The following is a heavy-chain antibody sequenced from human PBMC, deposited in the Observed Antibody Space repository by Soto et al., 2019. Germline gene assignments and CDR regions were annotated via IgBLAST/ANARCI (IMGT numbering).Heavy chain of an antibody. CDR3: ARARVISSRNWFDP. V-gene: IGHV4-31*03. Sequence: QVQLQESGPGLVEPSQTLSLTCKISNGSVHRGGYSWSWIRQRPGKGREWVGYMSYTGNTYYSPSLESRITISVDTSKTPLSLRLSSVTAADTAINYCARARVISSRNWFDPWGQGTLVTVSS. J-gene: IGHJ5*02. CDR1: NGSVHRGGYS. D-gene: IGHD6-6*01. CDR2: MSYTGNT.